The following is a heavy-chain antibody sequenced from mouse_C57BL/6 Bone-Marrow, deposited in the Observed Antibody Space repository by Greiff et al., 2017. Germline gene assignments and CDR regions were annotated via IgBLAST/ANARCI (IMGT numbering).Heavy chain of an antibody. D-gene: IGHD2-5*01. CDR3: ARPYYSNYWYFDV. V-gene: IGHV1-55*01. Sequence: VQLQQPGAELVKPGASVKMSCKASGYTFTSYWITWVKQRPGQGLEWIGDIYPGSGSTNYNEKFKSKVKLTVDTSSSTAYMQLSSLTSEDSAVYYCARPYYSNYWYFDVWGTGTTVTVSS. J-gene: IGHJ1*03. CDR2: IYPGSGST. CDR1: GYTFTSYW.